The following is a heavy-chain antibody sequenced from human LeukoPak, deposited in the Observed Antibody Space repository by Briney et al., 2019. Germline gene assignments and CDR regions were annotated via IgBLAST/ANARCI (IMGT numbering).Heavy chain of an antibody. V-gene: IGHV3-53*01. CDR3: ARAIGYDSSGYYYGTRAIHYYFDY. J-gene: IGHJ4*02. Sequence: GGSLRLSCAASGFTVSSNYMSWVRQAPGKGLEWVSVIYSGGSTYYADSVKGRFTNSRDNSKNTLYLQMNSLRAGDTAVYYCARAIGYDSSGYYYGTRAIHYYFDYWGQGTLVTVSS. CDR1: GFTVSSNY. CDR2: IYSGGST. D-gene: IGHD3-22*01.